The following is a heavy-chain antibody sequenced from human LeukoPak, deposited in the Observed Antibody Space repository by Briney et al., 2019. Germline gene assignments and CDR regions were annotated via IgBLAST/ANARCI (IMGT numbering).Heavy chain of an antibody. CDR2: INSDGSST. Sequence: GGSLRLSCAASGFTFSSYWMHWVRQAPGKGLVWVSRINSDGSSTSYADSVKGRFTISRDNAKNTVYLQMNNLRAEDTTVYYCVSFYETYWGRGTLVTVSS. V-gene: IGHV3-74*01. CDR3: VSFYETY. CDR1: GFTFSSYW. J-gene: IGHJ4*02. D-gene: IGHD2-2*01.